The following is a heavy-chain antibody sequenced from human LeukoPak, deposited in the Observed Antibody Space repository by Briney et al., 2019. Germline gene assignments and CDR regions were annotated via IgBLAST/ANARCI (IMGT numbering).Heavy chain of an antibody. J-gene: IGHJ4*02. CDR3: AMPGYSYGYVYY. V-gene: IGHV3-21*01. Sequence: GGSLRLSCAASGFTFSSYSMNWARQAPGKGLEWVSFISSSSSYIYYADSVKGRFTISRDNAKNSLYLQMNSLRAEDTAVYYCAMPGYSYGYVYYWGQGTLVTVSS. D-gene: IGHD5-18*01. CDR2: ISSSSSYI. CDR1: GFTFSSYS.